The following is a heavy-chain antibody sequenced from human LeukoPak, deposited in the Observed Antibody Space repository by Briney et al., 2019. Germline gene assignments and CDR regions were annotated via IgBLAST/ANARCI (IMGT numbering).Heavy chain of an antibody. D-gene: IGHD3-3*01. V-gene: IGHV4-30-2*01. CDR3: ARVERFLEWLFFDP. J-gene: IGHJ5*02. Sequence: SETLSLTCAVSGGSISSGGYSWSWIRQPPGKGLSWIGYIYHSGSTYYNPSLKSRVTISVDRSKNQFSLKLSSVTAADTAVYYCARVERFLEWLFFDPWGQGTLVTVSS. CDR1: GGSISSGGYS. CDR2: IYHSGST.